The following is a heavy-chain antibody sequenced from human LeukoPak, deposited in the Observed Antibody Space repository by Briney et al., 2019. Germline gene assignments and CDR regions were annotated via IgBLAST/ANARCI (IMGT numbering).Heavy chain of an antibody. CDR3: ARAYDIVVVPAAMLTGGDFYYYGMDV. CDR1: GGTFSSYA. CDR2: IIPIFGTA. V-gene: IGHV1-69*13. D-gene: IGHD2-2*01. Sequence: ASVKVSRKASGGTFSSYAISWVRQAPGQGLEWMGGIIPIFGTANYAQKFQGRVTITADESTSTAYMELSSLRSEDTAVYYCARAYDIVVVPAAMLTGGDFYYYGMDVWGQGTTVTVSS. J-gene: IGHJ6*02.